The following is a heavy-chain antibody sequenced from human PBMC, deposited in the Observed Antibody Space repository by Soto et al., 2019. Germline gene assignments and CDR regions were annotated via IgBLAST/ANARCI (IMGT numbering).Heavy chain of an antibody. V-gene: IGHV4-34*01. J-gene: IGHJ4*02. CDR1: GGSFSGYY. CDR2: INHSGST. D-gene: IGHD2-8*02. CDR3: ARDKITGLFDY. Sequence: QVQLQQWGAGLLKPSETLSLTCAVYGGSFSGYYWTWIRQPPGTGLEWIGEINHSGSTNYNPSLKSRVTISVDPSKNQFSLKLTSVTAAVTAVYYCARDKITGLFDYWGQGTLVTVSS.